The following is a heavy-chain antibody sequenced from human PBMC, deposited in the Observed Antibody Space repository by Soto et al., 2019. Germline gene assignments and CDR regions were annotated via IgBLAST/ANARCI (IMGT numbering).Heavy chain of an antibody. V-gene: IGHV1-18*01. Sequence: QVHLQQSGAEVKKPGASVKVSCKASGYSFATYGIAWVRQAPGQGLEWMGWITPDNGDTNYEQRLRGRVTLTTDSSTSTAYMELRSLRSEDTAVYFCARLAPCSGGVCYSRHLDYWGQGSLVTVSS. CDR2: ITPDNGDT. CDR1: GYSFATYG. J-gene: IGHJ4*02. D-gene: IGHD2-15*01. CDR3: ARLAPCSGGVCYSRHLDY.